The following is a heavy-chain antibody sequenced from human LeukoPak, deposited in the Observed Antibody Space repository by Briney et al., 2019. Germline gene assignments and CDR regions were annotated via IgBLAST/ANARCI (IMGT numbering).Heavy chain of an antibody. J-gene: IGHJ4*02. CDR1: GGSISSYD. CDR2: IYHSGNT. V-gene: IGHV4-59*01. D-gene: IGHD1-26*01. Sequence: PSETLSLTCSVSGGSISSYDWSWIRQPPGKALEWIGYIYHSGNTNYNPSLKSRITMSVDTSKNQISLKLNSVTAADTAVYYCSRESGPFCPFGHWGQGTLVAVTS. CDR3: SRESGPFCPFGH.